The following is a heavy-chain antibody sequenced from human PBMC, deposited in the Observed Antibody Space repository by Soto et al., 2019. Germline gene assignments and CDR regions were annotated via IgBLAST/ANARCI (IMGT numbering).Heavy chain of an antibody. CDR3: AXXXXYYDSSGYYYYFDY. Sequence: SETLSLTCTVSGGSISSGGYYWSWIRQHPGKGLEWIGYIYYSGSTYYNPSLKSRVTISVDTSKNKFSLKLSSVTVADTAVYYFAXXXXYYDSSGYYYYFDYWGQGTXVTVSS. CDR1: GGSISSGGYY. V-gene: IGHV4-31*03. J-gene: IGHJ4*02. D-gene: IGHD3-22*01. CDR2: IYYSGST.